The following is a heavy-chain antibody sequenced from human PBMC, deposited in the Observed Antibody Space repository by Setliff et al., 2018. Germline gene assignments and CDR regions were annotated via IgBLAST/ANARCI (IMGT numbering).Heavy chain of an antibody. CDR3: VRAPPTVVIPPGRAFFDP. CDR2: ISAYNGNI. J-gene: IGHJ5*02. Sequence: WASVKVSCKASGYTFTSYGVSWVRQAPGQGLEWMGWISAYNGNINYAQKFQGRVTMTTDTYTSTANMELRSLRSDDTAVYYCVRAPPTVVIPPGRAFFDPWGQGTLVTVS. CDR1: GYTFTSYG. D-gene: IGHD2-2*01. V-gene: IGHV1-18*01.